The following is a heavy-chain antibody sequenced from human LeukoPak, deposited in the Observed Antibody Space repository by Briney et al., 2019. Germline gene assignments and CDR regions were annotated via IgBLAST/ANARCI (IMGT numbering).Heavy chain of an antibody. Sequence: PSETLSLTCTVSGDSISSYYWSWIRQPPGKGLEWIGYIYYSGSTNYNPSLKSRVTISVDTSKNQFSLKLSSVTAADTAVYYCARASVVVAASPFDPWGQGTLVTVSS. V-gene: IGHV4-59*01. CDR2: IYYSGST. J-gene: IGHJ5*02. D-gene: IGHD2-15*01. CDR1: GDSISSYY. CDR3: ARASVVVAASPFDP.